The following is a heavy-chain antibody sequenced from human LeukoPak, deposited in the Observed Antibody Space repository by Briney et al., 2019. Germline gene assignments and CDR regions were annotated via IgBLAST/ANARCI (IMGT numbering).Heavy chain of an antibody. CDR3: AKPGDPGDAFDI. CDR2: ISYDGSNK. V-gene: IGHV3-30*18. CDR1: GFTFSSYG. J-gene: IGHJ3*02. Sequence: GGSLRLSCAASGFTFSSYGMHWVRQAPGKGLEWVAVISYDGSNKYYADSVKGRFTISRDNSKNTLYLQMNSLRAEDTAVYYCAKPGDPGDAFDIWGQGTMVTASS. D-gene: IGHD2-21*01.